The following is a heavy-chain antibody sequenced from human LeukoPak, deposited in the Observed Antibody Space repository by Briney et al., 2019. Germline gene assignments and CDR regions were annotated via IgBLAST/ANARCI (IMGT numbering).Heavy chain of an antibody. CDR1: GFTFSTYG. Sequence: PGGPLRLSCAASGFTFSTYGMHWVRQAPGKGLEWVTFIRYDGSDKYYADSVKGRFTISRDNSKNTLYLQMNSLRAEDTAVYYCAKGGSSGWYGDYWGQGTLVTVSS. V-gene: IGHV3-30*02. CDR2: IRYDGSDK. CDR3: AKGGSSGWYGDY. J-gene: IGHJ4*02. D-gene: IGHD6-19*01.